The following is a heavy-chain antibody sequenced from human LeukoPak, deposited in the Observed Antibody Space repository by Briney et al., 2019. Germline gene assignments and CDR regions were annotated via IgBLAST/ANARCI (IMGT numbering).Heavy chain of an antibody. Sequence: GGSLRLSCAASGFTFSSYSMNWVRQAPGKGLEXXXXISSSSSYIYYADSVRGRFTISRDNAKNSLYLQMNSLRAEDTAVYYCARGIAVAGTRDAFDIWGQGTMVTVSS. CDR1: GFTFSSYS. J-gene: IGHJ3*02. V-gene: IGHV3-21*01. D-gene: IGHD6-19*01. CDR2: ISSSSSYI. CDR3: ARGIAVAGTRDAFDI.